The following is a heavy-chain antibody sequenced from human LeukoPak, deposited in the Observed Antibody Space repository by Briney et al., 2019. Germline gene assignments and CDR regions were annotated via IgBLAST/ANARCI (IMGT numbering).Heavy chain of an antibody. Sequence: GGSLRLSCAASGFTVSSNYMSWVRQAPGKGLEWVSAISGSGGSTYYADSVKGRFTISRDNSKSTLYLQMNSLRAEDTAVYYCAKGAMIVVVITYWGQGTLVTVSS. V-gene: IGHV3-23*01. J-gene: IGHJ4*02. CDR1: GFTVSSNY. D-gene: IGHD3-22*01. CDR2: ISGSGGST. CDR3: AKGAMIVVVITY.